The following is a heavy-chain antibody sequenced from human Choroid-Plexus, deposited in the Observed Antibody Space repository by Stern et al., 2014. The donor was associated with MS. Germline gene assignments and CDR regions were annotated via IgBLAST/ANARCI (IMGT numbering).Heavy chain of an antibody. CDR3: AKDRQDLTYLFDH. V-gene: IGHV3-30*18. D-gene: IGHD2-2*01. CDR2: VSYDGSNK. Sequence: MQLVESGGGVVQPGRPLRLSCVASGFTFGSCAMHWVRQAPGQGLEWVAGVSYDGSNKYYVDSVKGRFTISRDNSQNTLYMQMSSLRPEDTAVYYCAKDRQDLTYLFDHWGQGSLVTVSS. CDR1: GFTFGSCA. J-gene: IGHJ5*02.